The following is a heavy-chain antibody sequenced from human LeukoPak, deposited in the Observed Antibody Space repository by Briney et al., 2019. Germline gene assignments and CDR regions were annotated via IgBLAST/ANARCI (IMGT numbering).Heavy chain of an antibody. CDR1: GFTVSGNY. D-gene: IGHD3-22*01. CDR2: IYSGGTT. Sequence: GGSLRLSCAVSGFTVSGNYMSWVRQAPGKGLEWVSLIYSGGTTYYADSVKGRFTISRDNSKNTLYLQMNSLRVEDTAVYYCAKSWNYYDSSGDDALDIWGQGTMVTVSS. V-gene: IGHV3-53*01. J-gene: IGHJ3*02. CDR3: AKSWNYYDSSGDDALDI.